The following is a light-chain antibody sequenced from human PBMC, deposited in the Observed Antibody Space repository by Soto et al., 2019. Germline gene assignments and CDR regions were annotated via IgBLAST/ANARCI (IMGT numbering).Light chain of an antibody. J-gene: IGKJ4*01. CDR2: DTS. CDR3: QQRSNWPPALS. V-gene: IGKV3-11*01. Sequence: DIVVTQSPATLSASPGERVTLSCRASQFVSSRLAWYQQRPGQVPRLLIYDTSKRATGIPGRFSGSGSGTDFTLTISSLEPEDFAVYYCQQRSNWPPALSFGGGTKVEI. CDR1: QFVSSR.